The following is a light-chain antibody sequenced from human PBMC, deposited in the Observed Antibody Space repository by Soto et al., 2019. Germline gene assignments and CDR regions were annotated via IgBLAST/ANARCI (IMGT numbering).Light chain of an antibody. Sequence: EIVLTQSPATLSLSPGDRATPSCRASQSVTSSLAWFQQKPGQAPRLLIYDVSRRATAIPARFSGSGSGTDFTLTISSLEPEDCAVYYCQQRTSWPTFGGGTQVDIK. J-gene: IGKJ4*01. CDR3: QQRTSWPT. CDR2: DVS. CDR1: QSVTSS. V-gene: IGKV3-11*01.